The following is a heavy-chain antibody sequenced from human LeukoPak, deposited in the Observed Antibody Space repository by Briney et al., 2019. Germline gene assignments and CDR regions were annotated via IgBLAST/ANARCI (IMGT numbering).Heavy chain of an antibody. CDR3: AREGYDSSGYYPDY. D-gene: IGHD3-22*01. V-gene: IGHV3-21*01. Sequence: GGSLRLSCAVSGFTFSSYSMNWVRQAPGKGLEWVSSISSSSSYIYYADSVKGRFTISRDNAKNSLYLQMNSLRAEDTAVYYCAREGYDSSGYYPDYWGQGTLVTVSS. J-gene: IGHJ4*02. CDR2: ISSSSSYI. CDR1: GFTFSSYS.